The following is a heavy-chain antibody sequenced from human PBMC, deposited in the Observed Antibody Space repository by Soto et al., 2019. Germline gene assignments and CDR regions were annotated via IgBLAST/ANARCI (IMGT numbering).Heavy chain of an antibody. CDR1: EFTFSSYP. J-gene: IGHJ3*01. V-gene: IGHV3-30*04. CDR2: ISYDGTNK. CDR3: ARDRVITMILVVVTPAFDL. Sequence: QVQLVESGGGVVQPGRSLRLSCAGSEFTFSSYPMHWVRQAPGKGLEWVAVISYDGTNKYYADSVKGRFTISRDNSKNTLYLQMNSLRAEDTAVYYCARDRVITMILVVVTPAFDLWGQGTMVTVSS. D-gene: IGHD3-22*01.